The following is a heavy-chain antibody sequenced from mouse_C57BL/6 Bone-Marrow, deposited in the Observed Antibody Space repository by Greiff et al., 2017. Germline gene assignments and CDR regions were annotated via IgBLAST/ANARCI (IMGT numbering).Heavy chain of an antibody. CDR2: IYPGSGNT. CDR3: ARPYDGYSYYNYAMDY. CDR1: GYSFTSYY. V-gene: IGHV1-66*01. Sequence: VKLMESGPELVKPGASVKISCKASGYSFTSYYIHWVKQRPGKGLEWIGWIYPGSGNTKYNEKFKGKATLTADTSSSTAYMQLSSLTSEDSAVYYCARPYDGYSYYNYAMDYWGQGTSVTVSS. D-gene: IGHD2-3*01. J-gene: IGHJ4*01.